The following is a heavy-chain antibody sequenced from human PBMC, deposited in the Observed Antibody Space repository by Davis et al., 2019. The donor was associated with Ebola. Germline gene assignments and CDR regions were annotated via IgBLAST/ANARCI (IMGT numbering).Heavy chain of an antibody. J-gene: IGHJ6*03. D-gene: IGHD4-11*01. Sequence: ASVKVSCKASGGTFSSYAISWVRQAPGQGLEWMGWINPNSGGTNYAQKFQGWVTMTRDTSISTAYMELSRLRSDDTAVYYCARGDSNYNYYMDVWGKGTTVTVSS. CDR2: INPNSGGT. V-gene: IGHV1-2*04. CDR3: ARGDSNYNYYMDV. CDR1: GGTFSSYA.